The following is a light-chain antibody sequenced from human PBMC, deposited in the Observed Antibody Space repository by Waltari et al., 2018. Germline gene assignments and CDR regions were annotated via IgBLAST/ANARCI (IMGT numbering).Light chain of an antibody. J-gene: IGKJ3*01. CDR1: QSVSSF. V-gene: IGKV3-11*01. CDR3: QQRSNVLFA. Sequence: EVVLTQSPATLSLSPGERATLSCRASQSVSSFLAWYQQKPGQAPRVLIYDASNRATGIPARFSGSGSGTDFTLTISSLEPEDFAVYYCQQRSNVLFAFGPGTKVDFK. CDR2: DAS.